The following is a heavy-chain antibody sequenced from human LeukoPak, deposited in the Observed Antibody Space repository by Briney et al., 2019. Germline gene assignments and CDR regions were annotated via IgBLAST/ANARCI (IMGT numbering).Heavy chain of an antibody. CDR1: GGSFSGYY. D-gene: IGHD6-13*01. J-gene: IGHJ4*02. CDR2: INHGGST. CDR3: AGSSQGHY. V-gene: IGHV4-34*01. Sequence: PSETLSLTCAVYGGSFSGYYWSWIRQPPGKGLEWIGEINHGGSTNYNPSLKSRVTISVDTSKNQFSLKLSSVTAADTAVYYCAGSSQGHYWGQGTLVTASS.